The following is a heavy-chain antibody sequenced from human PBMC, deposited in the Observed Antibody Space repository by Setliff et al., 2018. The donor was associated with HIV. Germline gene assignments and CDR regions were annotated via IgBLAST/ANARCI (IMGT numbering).Heavy chain of an antibody. J-gene: IGHJ3*01. V-gene: IGHV1-69*05. CDR1: AGSYSIFA. Sequence: SVKVSCKSSAGSYSIFAINWVRQAPGQGLEWMGGMMTIFSTTNYARKFQGRVTITTDESTGTAYMDLSNLRSEDTAVYYCATEGAGGSYQRASALDLWGQGTMVTVSS. CDR2: MMTIFSTT. CDR3: ATEGAGGSYQRASALDL. D-gene: IGHD1-26*01.